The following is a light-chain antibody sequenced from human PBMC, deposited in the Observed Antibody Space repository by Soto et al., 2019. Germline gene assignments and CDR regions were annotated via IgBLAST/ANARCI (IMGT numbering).Light chain of an antibody. CDR3: SSYTSSSTYV. CDR1: SSDVGGYNY. V-gene: IGLV2-14*01. J-gene: IGLJ1*01. Sequence: QSVLTQPASVSGSPGQSITISCTGTSSDVGGYNYVSWYQQHPGKAPKLMIYDVSNRPSGVSNRFPGSKSGNTASLTISGLQAEDEADYYCSSYTSSSTYVFGTGTSHRP. CDR2: DVS.